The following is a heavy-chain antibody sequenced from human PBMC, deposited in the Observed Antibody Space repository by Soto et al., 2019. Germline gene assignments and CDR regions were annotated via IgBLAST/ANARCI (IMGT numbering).Heavy chain of an antibody. CDR3: AHRHDLGGFDI. Sequence: QITLKESGPTLVKHTQTLTLTCTFSGFSLNTRAVGVGCIRQAPGKALEWLALINWNDDERYSPSLKDRLTITKDTSKNHVVLTMTNIGPVDTATYYCAHRHDLGGFDIWGQGTAVTVSS. J-gene: IGHJ3*02. CDR2: INWNDDE. CDR1: GFSLNTRAVG. D-gene: IGHD2-15*01. V-gene: IGHV2-5*01.